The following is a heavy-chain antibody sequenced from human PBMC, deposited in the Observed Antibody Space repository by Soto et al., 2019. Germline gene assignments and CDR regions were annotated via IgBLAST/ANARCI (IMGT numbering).Heavy chain of an antibody. J-gene: IGHJ6*02. CDR1: GGSISSGGYY. Sequence: QVQLQESGPGLVKPSQTLSLTCTVSGGSISSGGYYWSWIRQHPGKGLEWIGYIYYSGSTYYNPSLKSRVTIPVDTSKNQFSLKLSSVTAADTAVYYCAREGPEIGVGTAMRGGRGGWCMDVWGQGTTVTVSS. CDR2: IYYSGST. CDR3: AREGPEIGVGTAMRGGRGGWCMDV. D-gene: IGHD2-21*02. V-gene: IGHV4-31*03.